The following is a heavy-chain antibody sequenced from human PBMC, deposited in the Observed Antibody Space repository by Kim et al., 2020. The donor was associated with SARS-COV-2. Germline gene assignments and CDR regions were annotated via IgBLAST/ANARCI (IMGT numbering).Heavy chain of an antibody. CDR1: GFTFSDYY. CDR2: ISSSGSTI. D-gene: IGHD3-10*01. V-gene: IGHV3-11*04. CDR3: ASSVLLWFGELLLSAFDI. J-gene: IGHJ3*02. Sequence: GGSLRLSCAASGFTFSDYYMSWIRQAPGKGLEWVSYISSSGSTIYYADSVKGRFTISRDNAKNSLYLQMNSLRAEDTAVYYCASSVLLWFGELLLSAFDIWGQGTMVTVSS.